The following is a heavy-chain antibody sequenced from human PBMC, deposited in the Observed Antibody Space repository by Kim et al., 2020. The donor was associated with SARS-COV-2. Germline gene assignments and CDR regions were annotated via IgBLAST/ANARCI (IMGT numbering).Heavy chain of an antibody. V-gene: IGHV4-59*13. J-gene: IGHJ5*02. CDR2: IHYSGST. CDR3: ARLQVPYYYDSSGYWFDP. D-gene: IGHD3-22*01. Sequence: SETLSLTCTVSGGSISSYYWSRIRQPPGKGLEWIGYIHYSGSTNYNPSLKSRVTISVDTSKNQFSLKLSSVTAADTAVYYCARLQVPYYYDSSGYWFDPWGQGTLVTVSS. CDR1: GGSISSYY.